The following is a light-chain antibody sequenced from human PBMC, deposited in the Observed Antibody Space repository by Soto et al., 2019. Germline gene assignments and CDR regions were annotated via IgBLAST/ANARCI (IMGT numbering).Light chain of an antibody. Sequence: EIVLTQSPGTLSVSPGEIATLSFSASQSVNSNYLAWYQQKPGQAPRLLIYGISKRATDIPDRFSGSGSGTEFTLTISSLQPEDFATYYCQQHGQWPITFGQGTRLEIK. J-gene: IGKJ5*01. CDR3: QQHGQWPIT. V-gene: IGKV3-20*01. CDR2: GIS. CDR1: QSVNSNY.